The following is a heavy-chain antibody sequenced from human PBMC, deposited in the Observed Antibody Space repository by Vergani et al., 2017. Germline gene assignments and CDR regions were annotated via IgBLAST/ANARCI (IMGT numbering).Heavy chain of an antibody. D-gene: IGHD6-19*01. V-gene: IGHV3-23*01. Sequence: EVQLLESGGDLVQPGGSLRLSCVASGFTFSHYSMNWVRQAPGKGLEWVSTLSASDRRTHYADSVKGRFTISRDNSKNTLFLHMNSLRPEDTAVYYCAKVGRSEVAGTFGAFYIWGQGTMVTVSS. CDR1: GFTFSHYS. J-gene: IGHJ3*02. CDR3: AKVGRSEVAGTFGAFYI. CDR2: LSASDRRT.